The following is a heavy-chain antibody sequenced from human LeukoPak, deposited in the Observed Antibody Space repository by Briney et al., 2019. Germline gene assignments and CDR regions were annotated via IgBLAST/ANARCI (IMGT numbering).Heavy chain of an antibody. Sequence: PSETLSLTCTVSGGSISRSSYDWGWIRQPPGKELEWNWRVYYSGSSYYNPSLKRRVTISVDTSTTPFSLKLSSVTAADPAVYYCARQNYYDSTGYSSSLDYWGQGTLVTVSS. CDR3: ARQNYYDSTGYSSSLDY. V-gene: IGHV4-39*07. D-gene: IGHD3-22*01. CDR1: GGSISRSSYD. J-gene: IGHJ4*02. CDR2: VYYSGSS.